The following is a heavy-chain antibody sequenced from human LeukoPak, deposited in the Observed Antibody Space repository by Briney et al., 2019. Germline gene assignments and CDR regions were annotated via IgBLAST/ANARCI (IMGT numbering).Heavy chain of an antibody. CDR2: VKEDGSER. D-gene: IGHD3-3*01. CDR1: GFTFSSYW. V-gene: IGHV3-7*01. CDR3: ARPFGFLEPEGFDP. J-gene: IGHJ5*02. Sequence: PGGSLRLSCAASGFTFSSYWMSWVRQAPGKGLEWVANVKEDGSERYSVDSVRGRFTISRDNAKNSLYLQMNSLRAEDTAVYYCARPFGFLEPEGFDPWGQGTLVTVSS.